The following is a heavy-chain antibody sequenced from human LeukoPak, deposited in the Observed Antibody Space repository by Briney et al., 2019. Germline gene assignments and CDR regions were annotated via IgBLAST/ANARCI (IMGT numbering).Heavy chain of an antibody. CDR3: ARDLREVVRDV. CDR2: ITSTSSTI. D-gene: IGHD2-15*01. V-gene: IGHV3-48*01. J-gene: IGHJ4*02. CDR1: GFTVSSNY. Sequence: GGSLRLSCAASGFTVSSNYMSWVRQAPGKGLEWVSYITSTSSTIFYADSVKGRFTISRDNAKNSLSLQMNSLRAEDTAVYYCARDLREVVRDVWGQGTLVTVSS.